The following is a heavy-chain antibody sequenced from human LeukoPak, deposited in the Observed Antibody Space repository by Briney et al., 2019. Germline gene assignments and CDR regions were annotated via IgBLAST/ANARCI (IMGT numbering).Heavy chain of an antibody. V-gene: IGHV3-23*01. J-gene: IGHJ4*02. CDR3: AKDATVYSSGGGYFDY. CDR2: ISGSGTKT. D-gene: IGHD3-22*01. CDR1: GFTFSTYA. Sequence: GGSLRLSCAVSGFTFSTYAINWVRQAPGRGLEWVSGISGSGTKTYSADSVKGRFTISRDNSENTLYLQMNSLRADDTAMYYCAKDATVYSSGGGYFDYWGQGALVTVSS.